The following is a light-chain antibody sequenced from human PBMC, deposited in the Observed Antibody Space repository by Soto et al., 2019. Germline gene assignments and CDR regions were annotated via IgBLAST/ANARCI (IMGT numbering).Light chain of an antibody. Sequence: DIQMTQSPSTLSASVGDIVTITCRATQSISSWLAWYQQKPGKAPKILIYKAFSLERGGPSRSSRSGSGTELSLTTSSLQPDDFETYDCQQYNSYPTFGHGTKVEVK. CDR2: KAF. CDR1: QSISSW. CDR3: QQYNSYPT. V-gene: IGKV1-5*03. J-gene: IGKJ1*01.